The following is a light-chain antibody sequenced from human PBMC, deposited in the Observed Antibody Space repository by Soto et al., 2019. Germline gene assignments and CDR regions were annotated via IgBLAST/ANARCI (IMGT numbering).Light chain of an antibody. CDR2: DAS. CDR3: QQRSNWPPT. CDR1: QSVSSY. V-gene: IGKV3-11*01. J-gene: IGKJ5*01. Sequence: EIVLTQSPATLSLSPGERATLPCRASQSVSSYLAWYQQKPGQAPRLLIYDASNRATGIPARFSGSGSGTDFTLTISSLEPEDFAVYYCQQRSNWPPTFGQGTR.